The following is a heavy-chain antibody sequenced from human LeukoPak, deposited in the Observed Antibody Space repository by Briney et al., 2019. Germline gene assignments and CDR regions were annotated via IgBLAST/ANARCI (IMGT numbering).Heavy chain of an antibody. D-gene: IGHD3-10*02. J-gene: IGHJ6*04. CDR1: GFTLSSYS. Sequence: TGGSLRLSCAASGFTLSSYSMNWVRQAPGKGLEWVSSITSSGRYIYYADSVKGRFTISRDNAKNSLYLQMNSLRAEDTAVYYCAELGITMIGGVWGKGTTVTISS. V-gene: IGHV3-21*01. CDR2: ITSSGRYI. CDR3: AELGITMIGGV.